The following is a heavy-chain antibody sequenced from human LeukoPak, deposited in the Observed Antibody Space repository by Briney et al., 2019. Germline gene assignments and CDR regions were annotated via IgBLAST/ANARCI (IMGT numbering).Heavy chain of an antibody. V-gene: IGHV3-30*18. CDR3: AKEYCSNSVCHSLDY. J-gene: IGHJ4*02. CDR2: ISYDGSNK. D-gene: IGHD2-8*01. Sequence: GGSLRLSCAASGFTFSSSGMHWVRQAPGKGLEWVAVISYDGSNKYYADSVKGRFTFSGDNSKNTLYLQMNSLRAEDTAVYYCAKEYCSNSVCHSLDYWGQGTLVTVSS. CDR1: GFTFSSSG.